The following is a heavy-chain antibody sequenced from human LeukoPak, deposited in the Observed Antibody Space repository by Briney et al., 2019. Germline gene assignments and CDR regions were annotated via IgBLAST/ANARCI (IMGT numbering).Heavy chain of an antibody. V-gene: IGHV1-46*01. CDR1: GYTFTSYY. Sequence: ASVKVSCKASGYTFTSYYIHWVRQAPGQGLEWMGIINPSGDSTGYAQKFQGRVTMTTDTSTSTAYMELRSLRSDDTAVYYCARGGSGAYGSGSYYTALDIWGQGTMVTVSS. J-gene: IGHJ3*02. CDR2: INPSGDST. CDR3: ARGGSGAYGSGSYYTALDI. D-gene: IGHD3-10*01.